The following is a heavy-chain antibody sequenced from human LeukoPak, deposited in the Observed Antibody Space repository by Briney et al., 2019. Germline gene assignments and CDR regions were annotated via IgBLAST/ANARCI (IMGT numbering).Heavy chain of an antibody. CDR1: EFSFGSYA. J-gene: IGHJ4*02. V-gene: IGHV3-23*01. D-gene: IGHD1-7*01. Sequence: PGGSLRLSCAASEFSFGSYAMGWVRQAPGMGLECVSTISGGGHNTYYADSVKGRFTISRDNSKNTLYLQMNSLRAEDTAVYYCVRDGNLYYFDDWGQGTLVTVSS. CDR2: ISGGGHNT. CDR3: VRDGNLYYFDD.